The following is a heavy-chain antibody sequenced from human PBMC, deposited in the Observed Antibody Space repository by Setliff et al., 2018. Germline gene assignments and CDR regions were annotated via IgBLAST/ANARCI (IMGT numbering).Heavy chain of an antibody. CDR3: ARDEVNCSGTKCYSGFDS. CDR2: IFYDGSEK. CDR1: GFTFSTYA. Sequence: GGSLRLSCAASGFTFSTYAMHWVRQAPGKGLEWVGYIFYDGSEKYYADSVKGRFTISRDNSKNTVYLEMNNLRAEDTAVYYCARDEVNCSGTKCYSGFDSWGQGTLVTVSS. D-gene: IGHD2-15*01. V-gene: IGHV3-33*08. J-gene: IGHJ4*02.